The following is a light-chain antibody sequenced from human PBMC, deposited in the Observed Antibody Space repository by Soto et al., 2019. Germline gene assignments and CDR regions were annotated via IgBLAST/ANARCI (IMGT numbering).Light chain of an antibody. Sequence: DVVMTQTPLSLSVAPGQPASISCKSSQSLLHITGETFLCWYLQKPGQSPQLLIYEVSTRVSGVPDRFSGSGAWTDFTLESSRVETDDVGMYYFMQSTKLPPTFGQGTRLGIE. CDR1: QSLLHITGETF. J-gene: IGKJ5*01. CDR3: MQSTKLPPT. CDR2: EVS. V-gene: IGKV2D-29*02.